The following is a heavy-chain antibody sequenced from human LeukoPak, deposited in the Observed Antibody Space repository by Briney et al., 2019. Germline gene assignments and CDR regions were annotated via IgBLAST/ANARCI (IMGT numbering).Heavy chain of an antibody. J-gene: IGHJ4*02. CDR2: ISSSSSYI. CDR1: GFTFSSYS. Sequence: GGSLRLSCAASGFTFSSYSMNWVRQAPGKGLEWVSSISSSSSYIYYADSVKGRFTISRDNAENSLYLQMNSLRAEDTAVYYCARGYDSSGYYPYYFDYWGQGTLVTVSS. V-gene: IGHV3-21*01. D-gene: IGHD3-22*01. CDR3: ARGYDSSGYYPYYFDY.